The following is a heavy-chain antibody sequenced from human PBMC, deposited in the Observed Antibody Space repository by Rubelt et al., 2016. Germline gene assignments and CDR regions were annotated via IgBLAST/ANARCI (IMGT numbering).Heavy chain of an antibody. V-gene: IGHV4-59*01. D-gene: IGHD5-24*01. CDR3: ARGGDGYPPFDY. CDR2: IYYSGST. CDR1: GGSISSYY. J-gene: IGHJ4*02. Sequence: QVQLQESGPRLVKPSETLSLTCTVSGGSISSYYWSWIRQPPGKGLEWIGYIYYSGSTNYNPSLKSRVTISVDTAKNQFSLKLSSVTAADTAVYYCARGGDGYPPFDYWGQGTLVTVSS.